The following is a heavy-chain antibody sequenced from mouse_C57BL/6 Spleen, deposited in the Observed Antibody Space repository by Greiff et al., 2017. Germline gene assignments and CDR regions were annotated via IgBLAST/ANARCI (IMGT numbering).Heavy chain of an antibody. CDR3: ARHLSTVVATDYAMDY. J-gene: IGHJ4*01. CDR2: ISSGGSYT. Sequence: EVQLQQSGGDLVKPGGSLKLSCAASGFTFSSYGMSWVRQTPDKRLEWVATISSGGSYTYYPVSVKGRFTISRDNAKNTLYLQMSSLKSEDTAMYYCARHLSTVVATDYAMDYWGQGTSVTVSS. CDR1: GFTFSSYG. V-gene: IGHV5-6*01. D-gene: IGHD1-1*01.